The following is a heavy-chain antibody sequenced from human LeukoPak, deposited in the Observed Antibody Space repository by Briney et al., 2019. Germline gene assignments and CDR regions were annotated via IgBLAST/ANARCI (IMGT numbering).Heavy chain of an antibody. CDR3: ARHYDFWSGYYYFDY. CDR2: IYTSGST. D-gene: IGHD3-3*01. CDR1: GGSISSYY. V-gene: IGHV4-4*09. Sequence: SETLSLTCTVSGGSISSYYWSWIPQPPGKGLEWIGYIYTSGSTNYNPSLKSRVTISVDTSKNQFSLKLSSVTAADTAVYYCARHYDFWSGYYYFDYWGQGTLVTVSS. J-gene: IGHJ4*02.